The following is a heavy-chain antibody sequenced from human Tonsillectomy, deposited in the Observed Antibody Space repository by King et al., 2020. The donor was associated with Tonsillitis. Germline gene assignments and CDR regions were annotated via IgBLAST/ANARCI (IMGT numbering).Heavy chain of an antibody. CDR2: INHSGST. CDR3: ARGSVLRILEWLFPEQRTQKTDYYYYYGMDV. Sequence: VQLQQWGAGLLKPSETLSLTCAVYGGSFSGYYWSWIRQPPGKGLEWIGEINHSGSTNYNPSLKSRVTISVDTSKNQFSLKLSSVTAADTAVYYCARGSVLRILEWLFPEQRTQKTDYYYYYGMDVWGQGTTVTVSS. J-gene: IGHJ6*02. V-gene: IGHV4-34*01. D-gene: IGHD3-3*01. CDR1: GGSFSGYY.